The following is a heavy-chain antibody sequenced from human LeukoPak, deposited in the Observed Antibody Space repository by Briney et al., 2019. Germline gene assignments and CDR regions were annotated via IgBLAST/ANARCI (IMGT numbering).Heavy chain of an antibody. CDR1: GFTFSDYS. J-gene: IGHJ4*02. D-gene: IGHD4-17*01. Sequence: GGSLRLSCAASGFTFSDYSMSWIRQAPGKGLEWVSYISSSSSYTDYADSVKGRFTISRDSAKNSLHLEMNSLRAEDTAVYYCARGGDGDYVFDYWGQGTLVTVSS. V-gene: IGHV3-11*06. CDR3: ARGGDGDYVFDY. CDR2: ISSSSSYT.